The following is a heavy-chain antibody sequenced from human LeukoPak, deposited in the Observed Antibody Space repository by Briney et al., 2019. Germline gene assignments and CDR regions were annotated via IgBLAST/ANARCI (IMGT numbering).Heavy chain of an antibody. D-gene: IGHD6-13*01. CDR2: ISDDGSNK. V-gene: IGHV3-30*18. Sequence: GRSLRLSCAASGFTFSSYGMHRVRQAPGKGLEWVAVISDDGSNKYYGDSVKGRFTISRDNSKNTLYLQMNSLRAEDTAVYYCAKDRGYSSSWYVFGYWGQGTLVTVSS. CDR1: GFTFSSYG. J-gene: IGHJ4*02. CDR3: AKDRGYSSSWYVFGY.